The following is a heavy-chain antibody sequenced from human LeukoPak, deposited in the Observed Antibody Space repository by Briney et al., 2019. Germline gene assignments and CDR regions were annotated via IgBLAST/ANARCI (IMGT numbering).Heavy chain of an antibody. J-gene: IGHJ4*02. CDR1: GGSISSSSYY. CDR2: IYYSGST. D-gene: IGHD1-26*01. V-gene: IGHV4-39*07. CDR3: ATDRLPLSGSYRYFDY. Sequence: TPSETLSLTCTVSGGSISSSSYYWGWIRQPPGKGLEWIGSIYYSGSTYYNPSLKSQVTISVDTSKNQFSLKLSSVTAADTAVYYCATDRLPLSGSYRYFDYWGQGTLVTVSS.